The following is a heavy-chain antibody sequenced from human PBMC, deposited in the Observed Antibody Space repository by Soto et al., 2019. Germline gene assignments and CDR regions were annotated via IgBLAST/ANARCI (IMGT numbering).Heavy chain of an antibody. CDR2: INHSGST. J-gene: IGHJ4*02. CDR1: GGSFSGYY. CDR3: ARGRSSRAWYY. Sequence: PSETLSLTCAVYGGSFSGYYWSWIRQPPGKGLEWIGEINHSGSTNYNPSLKSRVTISVDTSKNQFSLKLSSVTAADTAVYYCARGRSSRAWYYWGQGTLVTVSS. D-gene: IGHD3-16*01. V-gene: IGHV4-34*01.